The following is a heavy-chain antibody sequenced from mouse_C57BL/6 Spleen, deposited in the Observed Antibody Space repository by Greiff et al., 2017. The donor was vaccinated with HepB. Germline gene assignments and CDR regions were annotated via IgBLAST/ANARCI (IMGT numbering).Heavy chain of an antibody. Sequence: QVQLQQPGAELVRPGSSVKLSCKASGYTFTSYWMHWVKQRPIQGLEWIGNIDPSDSETHYNQKFKDKATLTVDKSSSTAYMQLSSLTSEDSAVYYCARSYGYPPYYFDYWGQGTTLTVSS. D-gene: IGHD2-2*01. CDR3: ARSYGYPPYYFDY. CDR2: IDPSDSET. V-gene: IGHV1-52*01. J-gene: IGHJ2*01. CDR1: GYTFTSYW.